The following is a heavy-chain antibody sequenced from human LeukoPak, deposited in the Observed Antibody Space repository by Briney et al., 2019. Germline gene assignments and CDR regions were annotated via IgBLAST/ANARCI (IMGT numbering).Heavy chain of an antibody. CDR3: AKGSPHYDY. CDR1: GFTVSSNY. J-gene: IGHJ4*02. V-gene: IGHV3-66*01. CDR2: IYTGGST. Sequence: AGGSLRLSRAASGFTVSSNYMSWVRQAPGKGLEWVSAIYTGGSTYYAGSVKGRFTISRDNSKNTLYLQMNSLRAEDTPVYFCAKGSPHYDYWGQGTLVTVSS.